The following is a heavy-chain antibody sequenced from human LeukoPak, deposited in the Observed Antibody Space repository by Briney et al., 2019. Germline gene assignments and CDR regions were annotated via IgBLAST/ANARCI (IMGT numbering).Heavy chain of an antibody. J-gene: IGHJ1*01. CDR3: AKKLSGSYEESMQQ. CDR2: ITYDGSKK. D-gene: IGHD1-26*01. V-gene: IGHV3-30*18. CDR1: GFTFSSYG. Sequence: PGGSLRLSCAASGFTFSSYGMHWVRQAPGKGLEGVADITYDGSKKYYADSVKGRFTISRDNSKNTLYLQMNSLRVEDTAVYYCAKKLSGSYEESMQQWGQGTLVTVSS.